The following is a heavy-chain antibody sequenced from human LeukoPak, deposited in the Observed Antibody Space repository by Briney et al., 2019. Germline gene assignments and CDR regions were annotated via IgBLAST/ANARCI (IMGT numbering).Heavy chain of an antibody. CDR2: ISSSSRTI. D-gene: IGHD2-2*01. J-gene: IGHJ6*03. CDR1: GFTFSSYS. V-gene: IGHV3-48*01. Sequence: GGSLRLSCAASGFTFSSYSMNWVRQAPGKGLEWVSYISSSSRTIYYADSVKGRFTISRDNAKNSLYLQMNSLRAEDTAVYYCARIVVVPAAIYYYYYMDAWGKGTTVTVSS. CDR3: ARIVVVPAAIYYYYYMDA.